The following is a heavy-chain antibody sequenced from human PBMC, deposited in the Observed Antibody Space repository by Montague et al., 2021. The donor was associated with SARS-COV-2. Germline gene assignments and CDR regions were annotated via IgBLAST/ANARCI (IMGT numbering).Heavy chain of an antibody. Sequence: SETLSLTCTVSGDSINSIYWCWVRHSPAQRMEWMGYINHSGSTNYNPSLHSRVTMSLDTSTNQLSLTLSSVTAADTAMYYCATEAGGFTSGSFDYWGQGTLVTVSS. D-gene: IGHD6-13*01. V-gene: IGHV4-59*08. CDR3: ATEAGGFTSGSFDY. CDR2: INHSGST. J-gene: IGHJ4*02. CDR1: GDSINSIY.